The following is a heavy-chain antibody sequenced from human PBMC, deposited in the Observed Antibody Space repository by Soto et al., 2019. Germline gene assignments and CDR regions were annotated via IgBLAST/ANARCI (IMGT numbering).Heavy chain of an antibody. D-gene: IGHD6-13*01. J-gene: IGHJ6*02. V-gene: IGHV5-51*01. CDR2: IYPGDSDT. CDR3: ARQAADGKYYYATDV. CDR1: GYSFTTYW. Sequence: PGESLKISCKGSGYSFTTYWIGWVRQMPGKGLEGMVIIYPGDSDTRYSPSFQGQVTISADKSINTTYLQWSSLKASDTAIYYCARQAADGKYYYATDVWGHGTTVTFS.